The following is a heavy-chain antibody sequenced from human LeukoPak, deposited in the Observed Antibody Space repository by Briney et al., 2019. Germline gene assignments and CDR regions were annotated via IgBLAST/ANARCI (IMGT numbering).Heavy chain of an antibody. CDR2: ISSSSSTI. CDR3: ARDQRLWFYDY. Sequence: GGSLRLSCAASGFTFSSYSMNWVRQAPGKGLEWVSYISSSSSTIYYADSVKGRFTITRDNAKNSLYLQMNSLRAEDTAVYYCARDQRLWFYDYWGQGTLVTVSS. CDR1: GFTFSSYS. V-gene: IGHV3-48*01. J-gene: IGHJ4*02. D-gene: IGHD3-10*01.